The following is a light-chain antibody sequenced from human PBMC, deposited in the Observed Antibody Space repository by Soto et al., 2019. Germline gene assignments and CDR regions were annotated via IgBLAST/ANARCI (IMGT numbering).Light chain of an antibody. J-gene: IGKJ4*01. V-gene: IGKV3-15*01. CDR1: HSVSSR. Sequence: EIVMTQSPATLSVSPGERATLSCRASHSVSSRLAWYQQKPGQAPRLLIYGASTRATGLPARFSVSGSVTEFTLTISSPQSEDFAVYYCQHYTNCPLTFGGGTNVEIK. CDR3: QHYTNCPLT. CDR2: GAS.